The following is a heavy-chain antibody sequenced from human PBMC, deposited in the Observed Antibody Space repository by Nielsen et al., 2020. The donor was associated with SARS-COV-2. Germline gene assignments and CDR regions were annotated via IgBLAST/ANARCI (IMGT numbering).Heavy chain of an antibody. CDR1: GGSISSYY. V-gene: IGHV4-34*01. CDR2: INHSGST. D-gene: IGHD6-6*01. J-gene: IGHJ6*02. Sequence: SETLSLTCTVSGGSISSYYWSWIRQPPGKGLEWIGEINHSGSTNYNPSLKSRVTISVDTSKNQFSLKLSSVTAADTAVYYCATPGSSSVTHYYYGMDVWGQGTTVTVSS. CDR3: ATPGSSSVTHYYYGMDV.